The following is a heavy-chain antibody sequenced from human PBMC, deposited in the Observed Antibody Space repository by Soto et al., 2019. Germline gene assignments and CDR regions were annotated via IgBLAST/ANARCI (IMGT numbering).Heavy chain of an antibody. Sequence: GGSLRLSCAASGFTFSSYWMSWVRQAPGKGLEWVANIKQDGSEKYYVDSVKGRFTISRDNAKNSPYLQMNSLRAEDTAVYYCARDRRYCSGGSCYYWFDPWGQGTLVTVSS. CDR2: IKQDGSEK. V-gene: IGHV3-7*03. J-gene: IGHJ5*02. CDR3: ARDRRYCSGGSCYYWFDP. CDR1: GFTFSSYW. D-gene: IGHD2-15*01.